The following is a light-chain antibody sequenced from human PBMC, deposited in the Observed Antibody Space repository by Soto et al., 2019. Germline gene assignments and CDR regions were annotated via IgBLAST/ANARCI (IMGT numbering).Light chain of an antibody. Sequence: IVMKQSPATLYVSPGERATLSCRASQSIDNRLAWYQQRPGQAPRLLIYGASTRATGIPARFSGSGSGTEFTLTISGLQSEDFGVYYCQQYKNWRTFGQGTNVETK. J-gene: IGKJ1*01. CDR3: QQYKNWRT. V-gene: IGKV3-15*01. CDR2: GAS. CDR1: QSIDNR.